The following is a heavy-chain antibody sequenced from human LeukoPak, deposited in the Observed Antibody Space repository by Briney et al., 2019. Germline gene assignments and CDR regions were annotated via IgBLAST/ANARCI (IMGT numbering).Heavy chain of an antibody. J-gene: IGHJ2*01. CDR3: TTDLGGYDFNWYFDL. Sequence: GSLRLSCAASGFTFSNAWMSWVRQAPGKGLEWVGRIKSKTDGGTTDYAAPVKGRFTISRDDSKNTLYLQMNSLKTEDTAVYYCTTDLGGYDFNWYFDLWGRGTLVTVSS. V-gene: IGHV3-15*01. D-gene: IGHD5-12*01. CDR1: GFTFSNAW. CDR2: IKSKTDGGTT.